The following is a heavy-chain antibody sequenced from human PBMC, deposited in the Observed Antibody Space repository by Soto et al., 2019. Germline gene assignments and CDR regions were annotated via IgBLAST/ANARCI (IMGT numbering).Heavy chain of an antibody. CDR2: INHSGST. CDR1: GGSFSGYY. V-gene: IGHV4-34*01. D-gene: IGHD6-13*01. Sequence: SETLSLTCAVYGGSFSGYYWSWIRQPPGKGLEWIGEINHSGSTNYNPSLKSRVTISVDTSKNQFSLKLSSVTAADTAVYYCARAFSSSYDYWGQGTLVTVAS. J-gene: IGHJ4*02. CDR3: ARAFSSSYDY.